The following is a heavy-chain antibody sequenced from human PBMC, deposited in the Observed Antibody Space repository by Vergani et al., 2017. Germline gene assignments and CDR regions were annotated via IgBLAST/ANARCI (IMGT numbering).Heavy chain of an antibody. CDR2: IYYSGST. D-gene: IGHD6-19*01. CDR1: GGPISSSSYY. J-gene: IGHJ4*02. V-gene: IGHV4-39*07. Sequence: QLQLQESGPGLVKPSETLSLTCTVSGGPISSSSYYWGWIRQPPGKGLEWMGSIYYSGSTYYNPSLKSRVTISVDTAKNQFSLKLRSVTAADTAVYYWARARRLGIAVAGLLDYWGQGTLVTVSS. CDR3: ARARRLGIAVAGLLDY.